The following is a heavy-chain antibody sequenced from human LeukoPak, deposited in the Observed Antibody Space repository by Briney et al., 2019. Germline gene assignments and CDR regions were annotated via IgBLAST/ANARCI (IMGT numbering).Heavy chain of an antibody. V-gene: IGHV4-39*07. Sequence: PSETLSLTCTVSGGSISSSSYYWSWIRQPPGKGLEWIGEINHSGSTNYNPSLKSRVTISVDTSKNQFSLKLSSVTAADTAVYYCARGGYYYDYWGQGTLVTVSS. D-gene: IGHD3-22*01. CDR3: ARGGYYYDY. J-gene: IGHJ4*02. CDR1: GGSISSSSYY. CDR2: INHSGST.